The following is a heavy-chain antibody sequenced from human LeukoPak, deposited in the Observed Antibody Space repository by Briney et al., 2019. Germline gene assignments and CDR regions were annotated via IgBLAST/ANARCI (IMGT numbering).Heavy chain of an antibody. CDR2: ISYDGSNK. V-gene: IGHV3-30*07. D-gene: IGHD6-13*01. Sequence: GGSLRLSCAASGFTFSSYAMHWVRQAPGKGLEWVAVISYDGSNKYYADSVKGRFTISRDNSKNTLYLQMNSLRAEDTAVYYCARDRQGVWFDPWGQGTLVTVSS. J-gene: IGHJ5*02. CDR3: ARDRQGVWFDP. CDR1: GFTFSSYA.